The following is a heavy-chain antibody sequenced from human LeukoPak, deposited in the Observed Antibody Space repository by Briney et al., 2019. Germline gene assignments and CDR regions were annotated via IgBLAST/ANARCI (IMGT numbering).Heavy chain of an antibody. CDR1: GFTFSSDW. Sequence: TGGSLRLSCAASGFTFSSDWMSWVRQAPGKGLEWVANIKQDGSEKYYVDSVKGRFTISRDNAKNSLYLQMNSLRAEDTAVYYCAREKSQGYCSGGSCSNLDYWGQGTLVTVSS. CDR3: AREKSQGYCSGGSCSNLDY. V-gene: IGHV3-7*01. J-gene: IGHJ4*02. D-gene: IGHD2-15*01. CDR2: IKQDGSEK.